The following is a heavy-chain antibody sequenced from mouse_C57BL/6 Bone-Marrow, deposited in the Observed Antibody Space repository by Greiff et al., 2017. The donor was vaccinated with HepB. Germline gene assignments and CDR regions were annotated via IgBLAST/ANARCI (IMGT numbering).Heavy chain of an antibody. CDR3: VRDTTVVATRVYFDY. J-gene: IGHJ2*01. V-gene: IGHV10-1*01. CDR2: IRSKSNNYAT. CDR1: GFSFNTYA. D-gene: IGHD1-1*01. Sequence: EVQLVESGGGLVQPKGSLKLSCAASGFSFNTYAMNWVRQAPGKGLEWVARIRSKSNNYATYYADSVKDRFTISRDDSESMLYLQMNNLKTEDTAMYYGVRDTTVVATRVYFDYWGQGTTLTVSS.